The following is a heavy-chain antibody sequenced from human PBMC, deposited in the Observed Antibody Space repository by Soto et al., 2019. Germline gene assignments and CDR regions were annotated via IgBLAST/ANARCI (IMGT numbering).Heavy chain of an antibody. Sequence: PSETLSLTCSVSGSSISSGGYYWSWIRQHPGKGLEWIGYIYYGGSTNYNPSLKSRVTISVDTSKNPFSLKLSSVTAADTAVYYCARVGINYGGNLGVLHAFDIWGQGTMVTVSS. V-gene: IGHV4-61*08. D-gene: IGHD4-17*01. CDR3: ARVGINYGGNLGVLHAFDI. CDR1: GSSISSGGYY. CDR2: IYYGGST. J-gene: IGHJ3*02.